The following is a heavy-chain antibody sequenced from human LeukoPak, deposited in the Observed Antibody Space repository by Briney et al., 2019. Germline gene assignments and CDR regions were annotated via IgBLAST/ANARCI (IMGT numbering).Heavy chain of an antibody. J-gene: IGHJ6*03. Sequence: GESLKISCKGSGYSFTGHWIGWVRQMPGKGLEWMGIIYPDDSDTKYSPSFQGQVTISADKSISTAYLQWSSLKASDTAMYYCARLAFCTNAVCFSNYYYSMDVWGRGTTVTVSS. V-gene: IGHV5-51*01. CDR3: ARLAFCTNAVCFSNYYYSMDV. D-gene: IGHD2-8*01. CDR2: IYPDDSDT. CDR1: GYSFTGHW.